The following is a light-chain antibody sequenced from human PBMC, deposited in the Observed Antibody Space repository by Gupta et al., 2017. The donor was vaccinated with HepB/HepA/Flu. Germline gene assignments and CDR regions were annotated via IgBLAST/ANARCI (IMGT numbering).Light chain of an antibody. V-gene: IGLV4-69*01. Sequence: QLVLTQSPSASASLGASVKLTCTLSSGHSSYAIAWHQQQPEKGPRHLMKLNSDGSHSKGDGIPDRFSGSSSGAERYLTISSLQSEDEADYYCQTWGTGVVVFGGWTKLTVL. CDR3: QTWGTGVVV. J-gene: IGLJ2*01. CDR1: SGHSSYA. CDR2: LNSDGSH.